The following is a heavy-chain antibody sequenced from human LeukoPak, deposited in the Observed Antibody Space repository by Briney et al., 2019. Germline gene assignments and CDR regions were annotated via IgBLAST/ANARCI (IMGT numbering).Heavy chain of an antibody. D-gene: IGHD3-22*01. J-gene: IGHJ4*02. Sequence: ASVKASCKASGYTFTSYGISRVRQAPGQGLEWMGWISAYNGNTNYAQKLQGRVTMTTDTSTSTAYMELRSLRSDDTAVYYCARDEGYYDSSGYDYWGQGTLVTVSS. CDR2: ISAYNGNT. V-gene: IGHV1-18*01. CDR1: GYTFTSYG. CDR3: ARDEGYYDSSGYDY.